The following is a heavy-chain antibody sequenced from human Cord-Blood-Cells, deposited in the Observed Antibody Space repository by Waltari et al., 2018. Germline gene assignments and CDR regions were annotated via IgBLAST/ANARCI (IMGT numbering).Heavy chain of an antibody. V-gene: IGHV1-2*04. CDR1: GYTFTGYY. CDR2: INPNSGGT. D-gene: IGHD2-15*01. Sequence: QVQLVQSGAEVKKPGASVTVSCKASGYTFTGYYMHWVRQAPGQGLEWMGWINPNSGGTNYAQKFQGWVTMTRDTSISTAYMELSRLRSDDTAVYYCARASGGKGGNGYFDYWGQGTLVTVSS. J-gene: IGHJ4*02. CDR3: ARASGGKGGNGYFDY.